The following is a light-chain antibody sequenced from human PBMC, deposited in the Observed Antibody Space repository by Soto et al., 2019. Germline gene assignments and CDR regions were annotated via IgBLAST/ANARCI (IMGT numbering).Light chain of an antibody. J-gene: IGKJ1*01. Sequence: DIQMTQSPSTLSGSVGDRVTITSRASQTISSWLAWYQQKPGKAPKLLIYKASTLKSGVPSRFSGSGSGTEFTLTISSLQPDDFATYSCQRSNSYSEAFGQGTKGELK. CDR3: QRSNSYSEA. V-gene: IGKV1-5*03. CDR1: QTISSW. CDR2: KAS.